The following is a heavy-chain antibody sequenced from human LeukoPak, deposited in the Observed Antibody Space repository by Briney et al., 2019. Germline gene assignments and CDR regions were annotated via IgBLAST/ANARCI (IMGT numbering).Heavy chain of an antibody. CDR1: GYTFTSYY. J-gene: IGHJ3*02. CDR3: ARTTPYYYDSSGQPTGGAFDI. Sequence: ASVKVSCKASGYTFTSYYMHWVRQAPGQGLEWMGIINPSGGSTSYAQKFQGRVTITRDTSASTAYMELSSLRSEDTAVYYCARTTPYYYDSSGQPTGGAFDIWGQGTMVTVSS. CDR2: INPSGGST. V-gene: IGHV1-46*01. D-gene: IGHD3-22*01.